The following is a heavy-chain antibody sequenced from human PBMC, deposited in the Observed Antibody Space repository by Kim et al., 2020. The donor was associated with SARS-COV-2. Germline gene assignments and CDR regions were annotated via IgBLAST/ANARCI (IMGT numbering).Heavy chain of an antibody. J-gene: IGHJ4*02. V-gene: IGHV3-53*01. CDR3: ARDPQEGYAHFDW. Sequence: YAVSVKCRFSISRDTTKNMLYLEMNSLRVADTGVYYCARDPQEGYAHFDWWGRGTLVTVSS. D-gene: IGHD5-12*01.